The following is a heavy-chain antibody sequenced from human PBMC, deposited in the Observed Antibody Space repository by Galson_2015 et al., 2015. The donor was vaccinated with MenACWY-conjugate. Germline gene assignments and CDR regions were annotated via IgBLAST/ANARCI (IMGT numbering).Heavy chain of an antibody. Sequence: QSGAEVKKPGESLKISCKGSGYSFTSYWIGWVRQIPGKARGGLGIFFPTDSDTRYSPSFQGQVTISADKSISTAYLQWSSLKASDTAMYYCARGQGYGNLHFDYWGQGTLVTVSS. CDR3: ARGQGYGNLHFDY. D-gene: IGHD2/OR15-2a*01. V-gene: IGHV5-51*01. J-gene: IGHJ4*02. CDR1: GYSFTSYW. CDR2: FFPTDSDT.